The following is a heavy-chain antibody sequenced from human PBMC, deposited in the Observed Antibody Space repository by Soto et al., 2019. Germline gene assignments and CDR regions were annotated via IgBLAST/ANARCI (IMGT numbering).Heavy chain of an antibody. CDR3: ARDFAYFDS. CDR2: VYHTGRT. D-gene: IGHD3-3*01. J-gene: IGHJ4*02. V-gene: IGHV4-61*01. Sequence: SETLALTCTVSGGSFKGGSYSWSWIRQPPGKGLEWIGCVYHTGRTRYNPSLKSRASISMDTSKNQFSLNLDSVTAADTAVYFCARDFAYFDSWGQGTLVTVSS. CDR1: GGSFKGGSYS.